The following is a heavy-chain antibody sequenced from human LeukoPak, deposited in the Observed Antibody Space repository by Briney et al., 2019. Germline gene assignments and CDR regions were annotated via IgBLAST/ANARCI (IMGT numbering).Heavy chain of an antibody. Sequence: PSETLSLTCTVSGGSISGHYWTWVRQPPGEGLEWIGQIHYSGKADYNPSPRSRITISVDTSKNQMSLKVTSVTAEDTAVYYCARGHLRYSSSSPETALDYWGQGTLVTVSS. CDR2: IHYSGKA. V-gene: IGHV4-59*11. CDR1: GGSISGHY. J-gene: IGHJ4*02. D-gene: IGHD6-6*01. CDR3: ARGHLRYSSSSPETALDY.